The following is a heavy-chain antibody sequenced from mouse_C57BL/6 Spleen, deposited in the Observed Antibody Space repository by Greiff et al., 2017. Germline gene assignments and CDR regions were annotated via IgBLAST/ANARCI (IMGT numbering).Heavy chain of an antibody. J-gene: IGHJ4*01. CDR2: ISGGGGNT. V-gene: IGHV5-9*01. CDR3: ARRYGSTAGAMDY. Sequence: EVMLVESGGGLVKPGGSLTLSCAASGFTFSSYTMSWVRQTPEKRLEWVATISGGGGNTYYPDSVKGRFTISRDNAKNTRYLQMRSLRAEDTALYYCARRYGSTAGAMDYWGQGTSVTVSS. CDR1: GFTFSSYT. D-gene: IGHD1-1*01.